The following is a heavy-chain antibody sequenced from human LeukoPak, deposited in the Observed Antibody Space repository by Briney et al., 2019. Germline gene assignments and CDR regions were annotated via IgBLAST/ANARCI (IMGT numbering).Heavy chain of an antibody. CDR1: GFTFSSYA. CDR2: ITVGGGSP. D-gene: IGHD2-8*01. CDR3: AKDSFLCSNGVCRYFEY. J-gene: IGHJ4*02. V-gene: IGHV3-23*01. Sequence: SGGSLRLSCAASGFTFSSYAMNWVRQAPGKGLEWVSSITVGGGSPYYADSVKGRFTISRDNPNNTLYLQMNSLRAEDTAVYYCAKDSFLCSNGVCRYFEYWGQGTLVTVSS.